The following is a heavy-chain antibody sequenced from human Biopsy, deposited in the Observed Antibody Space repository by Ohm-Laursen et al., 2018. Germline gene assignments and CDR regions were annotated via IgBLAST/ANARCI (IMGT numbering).Heavy chain of an antibody. D-gene: IGHD5-12*01. Sequence: SETLFLTCAVNGESSSGYFWNWIRQPPGEGLEWIGEINQSGSTKYNPSLKRRATLSADSSNSQFSLRLTSVTAADTAIYYCARGSGYFKLDVWGQGTTVTVSS. V-gene: IGHV4-34*01. CDR3: ARGSGYFKLDV. CDR1: GESSSGYF. J-gene: IGHJ6*02. CDR2: INQSGST.